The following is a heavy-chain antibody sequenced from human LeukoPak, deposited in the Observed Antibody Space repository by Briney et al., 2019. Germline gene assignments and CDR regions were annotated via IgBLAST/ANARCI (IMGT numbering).Heavy chain of an antibody. V-gene: IGHV3-23*01. Sequence: GGSLTISCAASGFTFSTYAMSWIRQAPGKGREWVSAISSGGGNTDYADSVKGRFTISRENSKNTVFLQMNSLRAEDTGVYYCANRISGSSSWGQGTLVTVSS. D-gene: IGHD1-26*01. CDR2: ISSGGGNT. CDR1: GFTFSTYA. CDR3: ANRISGSSS. J-gene: IGHJ5*02.